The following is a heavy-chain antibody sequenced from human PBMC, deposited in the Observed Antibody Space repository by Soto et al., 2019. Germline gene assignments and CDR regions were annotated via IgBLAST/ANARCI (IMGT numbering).Heavy chain of an antibody. V-gene: IGHV3-23*01. CDR2: ISGSGGST. Sequence: PGGSLRLSCAASGITFRNYAMSWVRQAPGKGLEWVSSISGSGGSTYYADSVKGRFTISRDNSKNTLYLQMNSLRAEDTAVYYCAGPGYSSQDYWGQGALVTVSS. CDR3: AGPGYSSQDY. D-gene: IGHD5-18*01. J-gene: IGHJ4*02. CDR1: GITFRNYA.